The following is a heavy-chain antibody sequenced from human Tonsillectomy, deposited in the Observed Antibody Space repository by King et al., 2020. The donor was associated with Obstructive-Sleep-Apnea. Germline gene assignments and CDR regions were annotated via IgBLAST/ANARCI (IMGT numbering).Heavy chain of an antibody. V-gene: IGHV3-30*04. D-gene: IGHD5-18*01. J-gene: IGHJ6*02. CDR3: AREDTAMVNYYGMDV. CDR1: GFTFSSYA. CDR2: ISYDGSNK. Sequence: VQLVESGGGVVQPGRSLRLSCAASGFTFSSYAMHWVRQAPGKGLEWVAVISYDGSNKYYADSVKGRFTISRDNSKNTLYLQMNSLRAEDTAVYYCAREDTAMVNYYGMDVWGQGTTVTVSS.